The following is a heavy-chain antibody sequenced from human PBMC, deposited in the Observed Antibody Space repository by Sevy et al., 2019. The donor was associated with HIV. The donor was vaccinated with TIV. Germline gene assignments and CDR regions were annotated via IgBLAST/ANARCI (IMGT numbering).Heavy chain of an antibody. CDR3: AKDYGGVNRNWFDP. CDR2: ISWDGGST. CDR1: GFTFDDYT. J-gene: IGHJ5*02. V-gene: IGHV3-43*01. Sequence: GGSLRLSCAASGFTFDDYTMHWVRQAPGKGLEWVSLISWDGGSTYYADSVKGRFTISRDNSKNSLYLQMNSLRNEDTALYYCAKDYGGVNRNWFDPWGQGTLVTVSS. D-gene: IGHD3-16*01.